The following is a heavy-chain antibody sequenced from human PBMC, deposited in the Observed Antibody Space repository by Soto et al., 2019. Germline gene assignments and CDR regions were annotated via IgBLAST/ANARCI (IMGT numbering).Heavy chain of an antibody. CDR3: ARGVNYYNSRINPLY. CDR2: ISSGSDTI. Sequence: EVQLVESGGGLVHPGESLRLSCAASGFTFSSYSMNWVRQAPGKGLESVSYISSGSDTIYYADSVKGRFTVSRDNAKNSLYLQMNSLRDEDTAIYYCARGVNYYNSRINPLYWGQGNPVTVSS. V-gene: IGHV3-48*02. D-gene: IGHD3-10*01. CDR1: GFTFSSYS. J-gene: IGHJ4*02.